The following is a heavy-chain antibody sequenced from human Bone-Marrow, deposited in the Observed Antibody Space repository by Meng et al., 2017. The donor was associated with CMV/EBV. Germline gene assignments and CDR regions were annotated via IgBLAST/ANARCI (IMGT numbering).Heavy chain of an antibody. CDR2: IRSKANSYAT. CDR3: ARGGVRDDFWSGYYSLRGGMDV. Sequence: GESLKISCAASGFSFSGSAMHWVRQASGKGLEWVGRIRSKANSYATAYTASVKGRFTISRDNAKNSLYLQMNSLRAEDTAVYYCARGGVRDDFWSGYYSLRGGMDVWGQGTTVTVSS. J-gene: IGHJ6*02. CDR1: GFSFSGSA. V-gene: IGHV3-73*01. D-gene: IGHD3-3*01.